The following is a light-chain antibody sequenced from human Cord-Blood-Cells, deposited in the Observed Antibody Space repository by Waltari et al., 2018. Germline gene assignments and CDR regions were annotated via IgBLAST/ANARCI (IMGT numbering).Light chain of an antibody. Sequence: DIQMTQSPSSLSVSVGDRVTITCRASQSISSYLNWYQQKPGNAPKLLIYAASSLQSGVPSRFSGSGSGTDFTLTISSLQPEDFATYYCQQSYSTPRTFGQGTKVEIK. J-gene: IGKJ1*01. CDR3: QQSYSTPRT. CDR2: AAS. CDR1: QSISSY. V-gene: IGKV1-39*01.